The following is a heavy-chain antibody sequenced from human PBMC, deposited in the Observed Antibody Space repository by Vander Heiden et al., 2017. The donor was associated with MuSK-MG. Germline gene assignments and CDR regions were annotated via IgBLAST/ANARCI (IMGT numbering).Heavy chain of an antibody. J-gene: IGHJ4*02. D-gene: IGHD2-2*01. CDR2: IIPIFGTA. Sequence: QVQLVQSGAEVQKPGSSVKVSCKASGGTFSSYAISWVRQAPGQGLEWMGGIIPIFGTANDAQKFQGRVTITADESTSTADMELSSMRSEETAVYYCASNVVVPAGGPFPGDYWGQGTLVTVSS. CDR3: ASNVVVPAGGPFPGDY. CDR1: GGTFSSYA. V-gene: IGHV1-69*01.